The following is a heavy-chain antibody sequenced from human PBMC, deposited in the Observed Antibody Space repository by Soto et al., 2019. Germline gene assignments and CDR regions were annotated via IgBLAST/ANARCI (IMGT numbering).Heavy chain of an antibody. Sequence: SQTLSLTCAISGDSVSSNSAAWNWIRQSPSRGLEWLGRTYYRSKWYNDYAVSVKSRITISRDNAKNSLYLQMNSLRAEDTAVYYCARGSRWFHVHFDYWGQGTLVTVSS. D-gene: IGHD6-19*01. CDR3: ARGSRWFHVHFDY. CDR1: GDSVSSNSAA. J-gene: IGHJ4*02. CDR2: TYYRSKWYN. V-gene: IGHV6-1*01.